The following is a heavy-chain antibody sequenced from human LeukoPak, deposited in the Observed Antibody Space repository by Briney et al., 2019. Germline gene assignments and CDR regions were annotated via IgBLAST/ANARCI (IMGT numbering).Heavy chain of an antibody. J-gene: IGHJ4*02. V-gene: IGHV4-59*01. CDR1: RGSISSYY. CDR3: ARGVYIAAAQYGY. Sequence: PSETLSLTCTVSRGSISSYYWSWIRQPPGKGLGWIGYIYYSGTTNYNPSLKSRVTISVDTSKNQFSLKLSSVTAADTAVYYCARGVYIAAAQYGYWGQGTLVTVSS. CDR2: IYYSGTT. D-gene: IGHD6-13*01.